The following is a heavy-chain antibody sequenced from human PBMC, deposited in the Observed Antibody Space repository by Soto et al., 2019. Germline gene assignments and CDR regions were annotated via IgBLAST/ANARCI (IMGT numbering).Heavy chain of an antibody. J-gene: IGHJ4*02. CDR2: TRNKANSYTT. Sequence: EVQLVESGGGLVQPGGSLRLSCAASGFTFSDHYMDRVRQAPGKGLEWVGRTRNKANSYTTEYAASVKGRFTISRDDSKNSLYLQMNSLKTEDTAVYYCAREGGYSGYVIHSLDYWGQGTLVTVSS. D-gene: IGHD5-12*01. CDR3: AREGGYSGYVIHSLDY. CDR1: GFTFSDHY. V-gene: IGHV3-72*01.